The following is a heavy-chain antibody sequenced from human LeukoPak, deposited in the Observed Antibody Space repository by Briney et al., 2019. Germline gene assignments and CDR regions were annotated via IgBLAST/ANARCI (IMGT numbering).Heavy chain of an antibody. D-gene: IGHD1-7*01. V-gene: IGHV3-11*04. Sequence: GGSLRLSCSASGFTFSDYYMSWIRQAPGKGLEWVSCISSSGSTIYYADSVKGRFTISRDNAKNSLYLQMNSLRAEDTAVYYCARDWGMELELQIRFDYWGQGTLVTVSS. CDR1: GFTFSDYY. J-gene: IGHJ4*02. CDR2: ISSSGSTI. CDR3: ARDWGMELELQIRFDY.